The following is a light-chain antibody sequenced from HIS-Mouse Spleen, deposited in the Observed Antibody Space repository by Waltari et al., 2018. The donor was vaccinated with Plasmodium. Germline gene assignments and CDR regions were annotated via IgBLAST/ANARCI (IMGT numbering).Light chain of an antibody. CDR3: QQSYSTPWT. CDR2: AAS. J-gene: IGKJ1*01. V-gene: IGKV1-39*01. CDR1: QSISSY. Sequence: SSLSASVGDRVTITCRASQSISSYLNWYQQKPGKAPKLLIYAASSLQSGVPSRFSGSGSGTDFTLTISSLQPEDFATYYCQQSYSTPWTFGQGTKVEIK.